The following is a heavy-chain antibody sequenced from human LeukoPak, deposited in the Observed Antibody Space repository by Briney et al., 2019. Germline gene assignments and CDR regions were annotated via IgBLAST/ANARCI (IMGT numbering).Heavy chain of an antibody. J-gene: IGHJ4*02. CDR3: AGDGGFGVLDY. CDR2: INTNTGNP. D-gene: IGHD3-10*01. V-gene: IGHV7-4-1*02. Sequence: GPVKVSCKASGYTFTSYGMNWVRQAPGQGLEWMGWINTNTGNPTYAQGFTGRFVFSLDTSVRTAYLQISSLKAEDTAVYYCAGDGGFGVLDYWGQGTLVTVSS. CDR1: GYTFTSYG.